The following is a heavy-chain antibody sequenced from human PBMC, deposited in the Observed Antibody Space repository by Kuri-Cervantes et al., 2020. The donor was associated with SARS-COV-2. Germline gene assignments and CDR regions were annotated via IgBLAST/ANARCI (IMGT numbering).Heavy chain of an antibody. J-gene: IGHJ4*02. Sequence: GGSLRLSCSASGFTFSSYAMHWVRQAPGKGLECVSAISSNGGSTYYADSVKGRLTISRDNSKNTLYLQMSSLRAEDTAVYYCVKVNNPQAAIYYFDYWGQGTLVTVSS. CDR1: GFTFSSYA. CDR2: ISSNGGST. V-gene: IGHV3-64D*08. CDR3: VKVNNPQAAIYYFDY. D-gene: IGHD2-2*01.